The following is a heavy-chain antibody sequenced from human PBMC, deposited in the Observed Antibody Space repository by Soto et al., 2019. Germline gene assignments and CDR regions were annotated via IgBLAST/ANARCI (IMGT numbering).Heavy chain of an antibody. CDR1: GCSISSRSHY. Sequence: QLQLQESGPGLVKPSETLSLTCTVSGCSISSRSHYWGWIRQSPGKHLEWIGSSFYRGSTHYNPSLKTRVTISVDTSKNQVSLKLYSVTAADTAVYYCATADGFGVVTPFFEYWGQGILVTVSS. D-gene: IGHD3-3*01. V-gene: IGHV4-39*01. CDR2: SFYRGST. J-gene: IGHJ4*02. CDR3: ATADGFGVVTPFFEY.